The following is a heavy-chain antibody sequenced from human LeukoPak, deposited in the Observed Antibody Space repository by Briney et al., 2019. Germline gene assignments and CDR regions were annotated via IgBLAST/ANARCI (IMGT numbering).Heavy chain of an antibody. CDR1: GFTFSTYS. CDR3: ARGFQRGDSPV. V-gene: IGHV3-7*01. J-gene: IGHJ4*02. CDR2: INKDGSEK. Sequence: GGSLRLSCVASGFTFSTYSLSWLRQAPGKGLEWVAKINKDGSEKGYVDSVKGRFSISRDNAKGSLYLQLNSLRAEDTAVYYCARGFQRGDSPVWGQGTLVTVSS. D-gene: IGHD2-21*02.